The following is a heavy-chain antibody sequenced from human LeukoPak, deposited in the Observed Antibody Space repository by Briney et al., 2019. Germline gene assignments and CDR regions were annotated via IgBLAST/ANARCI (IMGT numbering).Heavy chain of an antibody. V-gene: IGHV3-23*01. CDR2: ISGSGTST. Sequence: GGSLRLSCAASGFTFNEYAMSWVRQAPGKGLEWVSGISGSGTSTYYADSVKGRFTVSRDNSKNTLYLQMNSLRPEDTAVYYCARTIVGAAFDYWGQGTLVTVSS. CDR1: GFTFNEYA. J-gene: IGHJ4*02. D-gene: IGHD1-26*01. CDR3: ARTIVGAAFDY.